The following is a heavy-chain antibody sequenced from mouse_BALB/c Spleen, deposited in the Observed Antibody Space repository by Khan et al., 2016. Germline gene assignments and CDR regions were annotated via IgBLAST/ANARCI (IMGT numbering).Heavy chain of an antibody. Sequence: EVELVESGGGLVQPGGSLKLSCAASGFTFSSYTMSWVRQTPEKRLEWVAYISNGGGSTYYPDTVKGRFTISRDNAKNTLYLQMSSLKSEDTAMYYCVRSGYPDAMGYWGQGTSVTVSS. V-gene: IGHV5-12-2*01. CDR2: ISNGGGST. CDR3: VRSGYPDAMGY. D-gene: IGHD3-1*01. CDR1: GFTFSSYT. J-gene: IGHJ4*01.